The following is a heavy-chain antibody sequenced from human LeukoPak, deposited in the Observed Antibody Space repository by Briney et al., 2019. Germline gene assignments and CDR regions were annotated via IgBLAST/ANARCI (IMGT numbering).Heavy chain of an antibody. CDR1: GGSTSSYY. CDR2: IYYSGST. CDR3: ARGGYYGSGSYGDY. J-gene: IGHJ4*02. Sequence: PSETLSLTCTVSGGSTSSYYWSWVRQPPGKGLEWIGYIYYSGSTNYKPSLKSRVTISVDPSKNQFSLKLSSVTAADTAVYYCARGGYYGSGSYGDYWGQGTLVTVSS. D-gene: IGHD3-10*01. V-gene: IGHV4-59*01.